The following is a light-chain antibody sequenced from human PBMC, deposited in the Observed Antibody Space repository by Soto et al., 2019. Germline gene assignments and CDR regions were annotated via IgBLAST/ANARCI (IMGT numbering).Light chain of an antibody. J-gene: IGKJ1*01. Sequence: EIVLTQSPGTLSFSPRERATLSCRASQSVNSGLARYQHKPGQAPRLVIYDIFTRATGVPARFSGSGSGTEFTLTISSLQSEDFAVYYCHQYYSWPRGTFGQGTKVDI. V-gene: IGKV3D-15*01. CDR3: HQYYSWPRGT. CDR2: DIF. CDR1: QSVNSG.